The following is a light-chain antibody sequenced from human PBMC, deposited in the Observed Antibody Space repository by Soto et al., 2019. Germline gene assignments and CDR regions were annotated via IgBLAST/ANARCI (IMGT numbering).Light chain of an antibody. Sequence: EIVLTQSPATLSLSPGERATLSCRASQSVGSDLAWYQQKPGQAPRLLSYGASTRAPGIPARFSGRGSGADFTLTISSLEPEDFAVYYCQQRSDSITFGQGTRLEIK. CDR3: QQRSDSIT. J-gene: IGKJ5*01. CDR1: QSVGSD. CDR2: GAS. V-gene: IGKV3-11*01.